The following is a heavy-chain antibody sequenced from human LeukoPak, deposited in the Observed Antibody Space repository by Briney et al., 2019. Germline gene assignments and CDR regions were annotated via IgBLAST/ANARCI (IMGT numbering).Heavy chain of an antibody. CDR3: ARDPRGYSYGYPFFDY. CDR1: GFTFSSYS. V-gene: IGHV3-48*02. Sequence: PGGSLRLSCAASGFTFSSYSMNWVRQAPGQGLEWVSYISSSSSTIYYADSVKGRFTISRDNAKNSLYLQMNSLRDEDTAVYYCARDPRGYSYGYPFFDYWGQGTLVTVSS. CDR2: ISSSSSTI. D-gene: IGHD5-18*01. J-gene: IGHJ4*02.